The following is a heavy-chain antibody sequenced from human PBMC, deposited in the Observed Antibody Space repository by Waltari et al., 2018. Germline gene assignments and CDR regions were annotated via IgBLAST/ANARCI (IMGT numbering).Heavy chain of an antibody. Sequence: EVQLVESGGGLVQPGRSLRLSCAASGFTFDDYAMHWVRQAPGKGREWVSGISWNSGSIGYADSVKGRFTISRDNAKNSLYLQMNSLRAEDTALYYCAKGLDYYYGMDVWGQGTTVTVSS. CDR3: AKGLDYYYGMDV. CDR2: ISWNSGSI. V-gene: IGHV3-9*01. J-gene: IGHJ6*02. CDR1: GFTFDDYA.